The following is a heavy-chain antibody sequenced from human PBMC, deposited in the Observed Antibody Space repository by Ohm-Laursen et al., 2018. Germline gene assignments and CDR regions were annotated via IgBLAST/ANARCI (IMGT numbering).Heavy chain of an antibody. CDR1: GFTFSSYW. J-gene: IGHJ4*02. CDR3: AKALTARTLYYFDY. V-gene: IGHV3-7*01. Sequence: SLRLSCAASGFTFSSYWMSWVRQAPGKGLEWVANIKQDGSEKYYVDSVKGRFTISRDNAKNSLYLQMNSLRAEDTAVYYCAKALTARTLYYFDYWGQGTLVTVSS. D-gene: IGHD5-18*01. CDR2: IKQDGSEK.